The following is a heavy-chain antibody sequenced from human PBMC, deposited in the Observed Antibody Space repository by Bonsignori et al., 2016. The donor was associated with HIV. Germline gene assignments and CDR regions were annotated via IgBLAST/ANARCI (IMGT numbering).Heavy chain of an antibody. D-gene: IGHD3-10*01. J-gene: IGHJ4*02. CDR3: AHRLRGVPHFDY. V-gene: IGHV2-5*02. Sequence: WIRQPPGKALEWLALIYWDDDKRYSPSLKSRLTITKDTSKNQVVLTMTNMDPVDTATYYCAHRLRGVPHFDYWGQGTLVTVSS. CDR2: IYWDDDK.